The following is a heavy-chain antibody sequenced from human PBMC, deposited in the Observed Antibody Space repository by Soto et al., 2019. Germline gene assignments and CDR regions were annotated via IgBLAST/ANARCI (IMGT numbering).Heavy chain of an antibody. D-gene: IGHD2-15*01. Sequence: EVHLVESGGGLAQPGRSLRLSCVASGFSLDYYAMHWVRQAPGKGLEWVSGISWDSGVIDYADSVRGRFTISRDNAKNSLYLQMTSLRAEDTALYYCVKDNVGVYCSGGSCYFDYWGQGRLVTVSS. V-gene: IGHV3-9*01. CDR1: GFSLDYYA. CDR3: VKDNVGVYCSGGSCYFDY. CDR2: ISWDSGVI. J-gene: IGHJ4*02.